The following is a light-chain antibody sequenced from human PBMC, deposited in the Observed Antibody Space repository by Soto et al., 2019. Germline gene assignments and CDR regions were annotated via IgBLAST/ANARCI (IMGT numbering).Light chain of an antibody. CDR1: PSGLYSSNNKNY. J-gene: IGKJ1*01. Sequence: IVMTQSPDSLAVSLGERATIKSQYPPSGLYSSNNKNYLAWYQQKPGQPPKLLIYGASTRESGVPDRFSGSGSGTDFTRTISSLQAEDVAVYYCQQYHSTTRTFGQWTTV. CDR2: GAS. CDR3: QQYHSTTRT. V-gene: IGKV4-1*01.